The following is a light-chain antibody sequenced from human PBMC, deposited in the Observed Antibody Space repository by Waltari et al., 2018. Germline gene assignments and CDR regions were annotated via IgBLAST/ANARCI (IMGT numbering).Light chain of an antibody. CDR3: QQYFDTPWT. Sequence: DIVMTQSPDSLTVSLGERATIHCQYSHTVFYNSDNKNYLSWYQQKPGQPPKLLIYCASTRESGVPDRFSGSGSGTDFDLTISDLQAEDVAVYFCQQYFDTPWTFGRGTKVEVK. CDR1: HTVFYNSDNKNY. CDR2: CAS. V-gene: IGKV4-1*01. J-gene: IGKJ1*01.